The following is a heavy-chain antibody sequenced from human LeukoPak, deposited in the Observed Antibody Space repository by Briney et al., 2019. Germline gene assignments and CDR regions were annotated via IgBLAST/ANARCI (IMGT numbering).Heavy chain of an antibody. V-gene: IGHV1-69*04. J-gene: IGHJ4*02. CDR2: IIPILGIA. CDR1: GGTFSSYA. CDR3: ARRSGYDYFDY. D-gene: IGHD5-12*01. Sequence: ASVKVSCKASGGTFSSYAISWVRQAPGQGLEWMGRIIPILGIANYAQEFQGRVTITADKSTSTAYMELSSLRSEDTAVYYCARRSGYDYFDYWGQGTLVTVSS.